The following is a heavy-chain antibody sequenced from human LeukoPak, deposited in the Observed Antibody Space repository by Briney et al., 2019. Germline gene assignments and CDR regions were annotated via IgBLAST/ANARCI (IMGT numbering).Heavy chain of an antibody. CDR3: ARHSGSYYVC. CDR1: GGSVSSSTYS. D-gene: IGHD1-26*01. Sequence: SETLSLTCAVSGGSVSSSTYSWGWVRQPPGKGLEWIGSIYYSGSTYYNPSLKSRVTISVDTSKNQFSLKPSSVTAADTAVYYCARHSGSYYVCWGQGTLVTVSS. J-gene: IGHJ4*02. V-gene: IGHV4-39*01. CDR2: IYYSGST.